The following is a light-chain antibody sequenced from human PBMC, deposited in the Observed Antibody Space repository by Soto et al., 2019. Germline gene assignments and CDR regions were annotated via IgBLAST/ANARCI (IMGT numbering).Light chain of an antibody. Sequence: DIQMTQSPSTLSASIGDRVTITCLASQSISSWLAWYQQKPGKAPNLLIYKASSLESGVPSRFSGSGSGTEFTLTISSLQPDDFATYYCQQYSTYFLTFGPGTTVDIK. V-gene: IGKV1-5*03. CDR2: KAS. J-gene: IGKJ3*01. CDR3: QQYSTYFLT. CDR1: QSISSW.